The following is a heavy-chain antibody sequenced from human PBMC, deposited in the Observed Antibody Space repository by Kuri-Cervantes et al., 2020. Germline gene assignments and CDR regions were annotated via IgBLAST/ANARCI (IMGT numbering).Heavy chain of an antibody. CDR3: VVTTAYYYYGMDV. Sequence: GGSLRLSCAASGFTFSDHYMDWVRQAPGKGLEWVGRTRNKANSYTTEYAASVKGRFTISRDDSKNSLYLQMNSLKTEDTAVYYCVVTTAYYYYGMDVWGQGTTVTVSS. D-gene: IGHD4-17*01. J-gene: IGHJ6*02. CDR2: TRNKANSYTT. CDR1: GFTFSDHY. V-gene: IGHV3-72*01.